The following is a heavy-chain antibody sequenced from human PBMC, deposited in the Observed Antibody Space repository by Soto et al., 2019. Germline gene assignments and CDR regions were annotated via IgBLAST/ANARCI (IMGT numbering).Heavy chain of an antibody. D-gene: IGHD3-22*01. CDR3: VRLYDSSGYYYFDY. CDR1: VFTFSRYS. Sequence: PWWSLRLSCSASVFTFSRYSMNWVRQAPGRGPEWVSSIGSGGSFIYYADSLKGRFTISRDNAKNSLYLQMTSLRAEDTAVYYCVRLYDSSGYYYFDYWGQGTPVTVSS. CDR2: IGSGGSFI. V-gene: IGHV3-21*01. J-gene: IGHJ4*01.